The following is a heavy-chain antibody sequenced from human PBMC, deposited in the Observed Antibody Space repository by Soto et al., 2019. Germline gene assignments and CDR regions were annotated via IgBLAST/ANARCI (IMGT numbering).Heavy chain of an antibody. CDR2: INHSGST. CDR3: ARFVDTAMVEPHRYYYGMDV. J-gene: IGHJ6*02. D-gene: IGHD5-18*01. CDR1: GGSFSCYY. Sequence: SETLSLTCAVYGGSFSCYYWSWIRQPPGKGLEWIGEINHSGSTNYNPSLKSRVTISVDTSKNQFSLKLSSVTAADTAVYYCARFVDTAMVEPHRYYYGMDVWGQGTTVTVSS. V-gene: IGHV4-34*01.